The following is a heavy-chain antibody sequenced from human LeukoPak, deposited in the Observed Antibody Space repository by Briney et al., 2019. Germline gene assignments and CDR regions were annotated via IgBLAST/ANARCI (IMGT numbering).Heavy chain of an antibody. D-gene: IGHD3-22*01. V-gene: IGHV4-4*07. J-gene: IGHJ1*01. CDR1: GGSISSYY. CDR2: IYTSGSI. Sequence: PSETLSLTCTVSGGSISSYYWSWIRQPPGKGLEWIGRIYTSGSINYNPSLKSRVTMSVDTSKNQFSLKLSSVTAADTAVYYCARDLARDYYDSSGYYYAEYFQHWGQGTLVTVSS. CDR3: ARDLARDYYDSSGYYYAEYFQH.